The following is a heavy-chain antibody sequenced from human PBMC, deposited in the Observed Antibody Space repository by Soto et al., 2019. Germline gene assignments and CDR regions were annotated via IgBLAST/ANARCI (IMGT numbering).Heavy chain of an antibody. CDR2: MSHSGGT. V-gene: IGHV4-34*01. D-gene: IGHD1-1*01. J-gene: IGHJ3*02. CDR3: ARVERGTVTTVVDTFDI. Sequence: QVQLQQWGAGLLKPSETLSLTCAVYGGFVSSGTYYWSWIRQPPGKGLEWIGEMSHSGGTHFNLSLKSRVTLAVNTPKNQFSLKTSSVTAADTALYYCARVERGTVTTVVDTFDIWGPGTMVTVSS. CDR1: GGFVSSGTYY.